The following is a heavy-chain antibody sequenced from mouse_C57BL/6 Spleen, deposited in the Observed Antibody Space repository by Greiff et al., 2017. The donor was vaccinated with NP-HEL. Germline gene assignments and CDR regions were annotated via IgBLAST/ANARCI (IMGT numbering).Heavy chain of an antibody. CDR1: GYTFTSYW. D-gene: IGHD2-4*01. J-gene: IGHJ3*01. CDR2: IDPSDSYT. CDR3: ARSGLRRWFAY. Sequence: QVQLKQPGAELVMPGASVKLSCKASGYTFTSYWMHWVKQRPGQGLEWIGEIDPSDSYTNYNQKFKGKSTLTVDKSSSTAYMQLSSLTSEDSAVYYCARSGLRRWFAYWGQGTLVTVSA. V-gene: IGHV1-69*01.